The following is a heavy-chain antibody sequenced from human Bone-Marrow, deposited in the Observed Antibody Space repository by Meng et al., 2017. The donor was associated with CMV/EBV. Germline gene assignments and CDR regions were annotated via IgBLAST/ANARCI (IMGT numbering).Heavy chain of an antibody. CDR1: GGSFSGYY. V-gene: IGHV4-34*01. Sequence: GSLRLSCAVYGGSFSGYYWSWIRQPPGKGLEWIGEINHSGSTNYNPSLKSRVTISVDTSKNQFSLRLSSVTAADTAVYYCARGGWIHLVYRYYYYGRAVWGQGTTVTGSS. D-gene: IGHD5-18*01. CDR3: ARGGWIHLVYRYYYYGRAV. J-gene: IGHJ6*01. CDR2: INHSGST.